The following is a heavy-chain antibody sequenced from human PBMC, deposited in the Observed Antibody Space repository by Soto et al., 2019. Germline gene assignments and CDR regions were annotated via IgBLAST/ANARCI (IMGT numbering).Heavy chain of an antibody. CDR3: ARQAVASPFDY. Sequence: SETLSLTCNVSGGSISGDYWSWIRQPPGKGLEWIGYIYYSGSTNYNPSLKSRVTISVDTSKNQFSLKLSSVTAADTAVYYCARQAVASPFDYWGQGTLVTVSS. V-gene: IGHV4-59*01. CDR2: IYYSGST. J-gene: IGHJ4*02. CDR1: GGSISGDY. D-gene: IGHD6-19*01.